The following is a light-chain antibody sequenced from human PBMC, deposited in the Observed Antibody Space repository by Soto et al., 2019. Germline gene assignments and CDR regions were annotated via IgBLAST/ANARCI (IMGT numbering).Light chain of an antibody. Sequence: QSVLTQPPSASGSAGQSVTISCTGTSTDVGGYNYVSWYQQHPGKAPKLMIYEVSKRPSGVPDRFSGSKSGNTASLTVSGLQAEDEADYYCSSYAGNNIHEGFGTGTKLTVL. J-gene: IGLJ1*01. V-gene: IGLV2-8*01. CDR1: STDVGGYNY. CDR3: SSYAGNNIHEG. CDR2: EVS.